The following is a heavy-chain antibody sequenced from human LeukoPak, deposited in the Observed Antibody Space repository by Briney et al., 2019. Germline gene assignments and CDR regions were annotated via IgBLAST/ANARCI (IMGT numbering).Heavy chain of an antibody. V-gene: IGHV4-4*07. CDR3: ARDQQYYDSSGPFDY. CDR1: GGSISSYY. CDR2: IYTSGSA. J-gene: IGHJ4*02. D-gene: IGHD3-22*01. Sequence: PSETLSHTCTVSGGSISSYYWSWIRQPAGKGLEWIGRIYTSGSANYNPSLKSRVTMSVDTSKNQFSLNLSSVTAADTAVYYCARDQQYYDSSGPFDYWGQGTLVTVSS.